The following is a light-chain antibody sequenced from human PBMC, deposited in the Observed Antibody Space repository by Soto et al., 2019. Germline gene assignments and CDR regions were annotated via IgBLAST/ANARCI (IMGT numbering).Light chain of an antibody. CDR1: QSVTSRH. CDR3: QQYNNSPEYT. Sequence: EIVLTQSPGTLSLSPGERATLSCKASQSVTSRHLAWYQQKPGQAPRLLIYGATSTATGITDRFSGSGSGTYFTLTISRLEPEDFAVYFCQQYNNSPEYTFGQGTKLEIK. J-gene: IGKJ2*01. CDR2: GAT. V-gene: IGKV3-20*01.